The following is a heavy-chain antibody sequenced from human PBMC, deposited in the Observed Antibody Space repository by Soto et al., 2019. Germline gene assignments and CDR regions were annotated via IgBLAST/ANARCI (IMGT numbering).Heavy chain of an antibody. CDR2: IRSKAYGGTT. D-gene: IGHD1-26*01. CDR1: GFTFGDYA. Sequence: GGSLRLSCTASGFTFGDYAMSWFRQAPGKGLEWEGLIRSKAYGGTTEYAASVKGRFTISRDDSKSIAYQQMNSLKTEDTAVYYCTRDGRGSYLYYFDYWGQGTLVTVSS. J-gene: IGHJ4*02. CDR3: TRDGRGSYLYYFDY. V-gene: IGHV3-49*03.